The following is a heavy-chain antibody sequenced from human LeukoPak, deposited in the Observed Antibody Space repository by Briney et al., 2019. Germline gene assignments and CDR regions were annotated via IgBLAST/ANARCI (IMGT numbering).Heavy chain of an antibody. Sequence: HPGGSLRLSCAASGFTFSSYGMTWVRQAPGRGLEWVSLIYGDGTTFYTDSVKGRFTISRDNFKNTLYLQMSSLRPEDTALYYCARDRAGAQSWVALDLWGQGTLVTVSS. D-gene: IGHD3-10*01. CDR3: ARDRAGAQSWVALDL. V-gene: IGHV3-66*02. CDR1: GFTFSSYG. J-gene: IGHJ5*02. CDR2: IYGDGTT.